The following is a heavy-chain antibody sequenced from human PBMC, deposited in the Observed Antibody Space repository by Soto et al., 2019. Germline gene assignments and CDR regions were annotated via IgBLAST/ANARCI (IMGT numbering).Heavy chain of an antibody. V-gene: IGHV1-69*01. D-gene: IGHD3-10*01. CDR1: GGTFSSYA. J-gene: IGHJ6*02. CDR3: ARDLAMVRGPSFYYYGMDV. CDR2: IIPIFGTA. Sequence: SVKVSCKASGGTFSSYAISWVRQAPGQGLEWMGGIIPIFGTANYAQKFQGRVTITADESTSTAYMELSSLRSEDTAVYYCARDLAMVRGPSFYYYGMDVWGQGTTVTVSS.